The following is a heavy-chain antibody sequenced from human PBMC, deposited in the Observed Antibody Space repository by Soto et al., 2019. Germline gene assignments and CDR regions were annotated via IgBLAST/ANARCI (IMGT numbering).Heavy chain of an antibody. CDR2: IYYSGST. CDR3: ARHESGRFGELLYPSFDY. V-gene: IGHV4-59*08. CDR1: GGSISSYY. J-gene: IGHJ4*02. D-gene: IGHD3-10*01. Sequence: PSETLSLTCTVSGGSISSYYWSWIRQPPGKGLEWIGYIYYSGSTNYNPSLKSRVTISVDTSKNQFSLKLSSVTAADTAVYYCARHESGRFGELLYPSFDYWGQGTLVTVSS.